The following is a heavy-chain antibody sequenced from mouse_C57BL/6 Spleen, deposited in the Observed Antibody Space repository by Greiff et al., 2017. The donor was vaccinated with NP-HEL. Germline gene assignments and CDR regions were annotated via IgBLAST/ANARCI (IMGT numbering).Heavy chain of an antibody. V-gene: IGHV5-17*01. CDR1: GFTFSDYG. CDR2: SRSGSSTI. J-gene: IGHJ4*01. Sequence: EVKLVESGGGLVKPGGSLKLSCAASGFTFSDYGMHWVRQAPEKGLEWVAYSRSGSSTIYYADKVNGRFTISRDNAKNTLFLQMTSLRSEDTAMYCCAMGSAIDYWGQGTSVTVSS. CDR3: AMGSAIDY.